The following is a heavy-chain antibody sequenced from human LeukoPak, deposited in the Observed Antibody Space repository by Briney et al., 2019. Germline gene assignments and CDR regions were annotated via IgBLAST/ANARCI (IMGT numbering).Heavy chain of an antibody. CDR3: ARHSHPHDYGY. J-gene: IGHJ4*02. V-gene: IGHV4-39*01. CDR1: GGSITITNYY. Sequence: SETLSLTCIVSGGSITITNYYWAWVRQPPGKGLEWIGSIYYSGTTYYNSSLKSRVTISVDTSKNQFSLKLSSVTAAGTAVYYCARHSHPHDYGYWGLGTLVTVSS. D-gene: IGHD4-17*01. CDR2: IYYSGTT.